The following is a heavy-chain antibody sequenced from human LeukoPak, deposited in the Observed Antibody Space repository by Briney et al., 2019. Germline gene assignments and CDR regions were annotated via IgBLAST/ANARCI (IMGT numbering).Heavy chain of an antibody. V-gene: IGHV4-34*01. CDR3: ASNPIVVVVAATPGWFDP. CDR2: INHSGST. J-gene: IGHJ5*02. Sequence: SETLSLTCAVYGGSFGGYYWSWIRQPPGKGLEWIGEINHSGSTNYNPSLKSRVTISVDTSKNQFSLKLSSVTAADTAVYYCASNPIVVVVAATPGWFDPWGQGTLVTVSS. D-gene: IGHD2-15*01. CDR1: GGSFGGYY.